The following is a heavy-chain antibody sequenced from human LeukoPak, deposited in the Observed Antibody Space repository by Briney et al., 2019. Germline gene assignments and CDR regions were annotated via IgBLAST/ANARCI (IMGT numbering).Heavy chain of an antibody. V-gene: IGHV3-23*01. J-gene: IGHJ4*02. CDR1: GFSFSIYA. Sequence: PGGSLRLSCAASGFSFSIYAMNWVRQAPGKGLEWVSAVGGTDGRTYYAAFVKGRFTIYRDNSKNTLYLQMNSLRADDTAVYYCAKDGSYYFDYWGQGTLVTVSS. CDR3: AKDGSYYFDY. CDR2: VGGTDGRT.